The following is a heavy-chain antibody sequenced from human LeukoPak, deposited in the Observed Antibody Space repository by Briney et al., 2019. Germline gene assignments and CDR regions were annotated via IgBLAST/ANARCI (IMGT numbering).Heavy chain of an antibody. D-gene: IGHD6-25*01. Sequence: SQTLSFTCAISGDSVSRDGAAWTWIRQSPSRGLEWLGRTYYRSKWHNEYAVSVRGRMAISPDTSKNQFSLHLSSVTPEDTAVYFCARDTLAAADSWGQGALVTVSS. J-gene: IGHJ4*02. CDR2: TYYRSKWHN. CDR3: ARDTLAAADS. V-gene: IGHV6-1*01. CDR1: GDSVSRDGAA.